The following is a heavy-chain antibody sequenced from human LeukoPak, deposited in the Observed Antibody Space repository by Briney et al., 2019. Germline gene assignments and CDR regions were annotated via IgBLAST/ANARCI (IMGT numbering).Heavy chain of an antibody. CDR2: IYYSGST. CDR1: GGSISSGGYY. Sequence: SETLSLTCTVSGGSISSGGYYWSWIRQHPGKGLEWIGYIYYSGSTYYNPSLKSRVTISVDTSKNQFSLKLSSVTAADTAVYYCARVQYYGSGSYPLYVKGPREAWFDPWGQGTLVTVSS. V-gene: IGHV4-31*03. D-gene: IGHD3-10*01. J-gene: IGHJ5*02. CDR3: ARVQYYGSGSYPLYVKGPREAWFDP.